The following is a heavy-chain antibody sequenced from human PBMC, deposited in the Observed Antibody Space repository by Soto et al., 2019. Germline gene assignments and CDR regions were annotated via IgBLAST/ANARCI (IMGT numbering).Heavy chain of an antibody. CDR3: AKDKPGTTSFDY. V-gene: IGHV3-23*01. J-gene: IGHJ4*02. CDR1: GFTISSYA. D-gene: IGHD1-1*01. Sequence: EVQLLESGGGLVQPGGSLRLSCAASGFTISSYAMSWVRQAPGKGLEWVSAISDRSDTTHYADSVKGRFTISRDTSKNTLYLQMNTLRAEDTAVYYCAKDKPGTTSFDYWGRGTPVTVSS. CDR2: ISDRSDTT.